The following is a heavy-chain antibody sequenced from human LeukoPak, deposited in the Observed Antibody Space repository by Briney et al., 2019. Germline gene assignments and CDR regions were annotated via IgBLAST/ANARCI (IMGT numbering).Heavy chain of an antibody. Sequence: SVKVSCKASGGTFSSYAISWVRQAPGQGLEWMGGIIPIFGTANYAQKFQGRVTITADESTSTAYMELSSLRSEDTAVYYCASCVVVTTLDAFDIWGQGTMVTVSS. CDR1: GGTFSSYA. J-gene: IGHJ3*02. D-gene: IGHD2-21*02. V-gene: IGHV1-69*13. CDR2: IIPIFGTA. CDR3: ASCVVVTTLDAFDI.